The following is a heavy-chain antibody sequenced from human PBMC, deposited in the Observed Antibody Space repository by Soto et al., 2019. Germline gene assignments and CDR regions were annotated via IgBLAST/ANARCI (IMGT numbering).Heavy chain of an antibody. CDR3: ARDYYGMDV. V-gene: IGHV4-30-2*06. CDR2: TYQSGSA. CDR1: GGSISSGGYS. J-gene: IGHJ6*02. Sequence: ASETLSLTCTVSGGSISSGGYSWTWIRQSPGKGLEWIGYTYQSGSAYYNPSLKSRVTISVDRSKNQFSLNLTSVTAADTAVYYCARDYYGMDVWGQGTMVTVSS.